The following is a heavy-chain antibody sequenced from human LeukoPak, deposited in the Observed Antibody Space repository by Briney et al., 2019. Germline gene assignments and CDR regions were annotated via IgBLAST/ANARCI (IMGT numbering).Heavy chain of an antibody. J-gene: IGHJ4*02. D-gene: IGHD6-19*01. V-gene: IGHV3-7*01. CDR2: IKQDGSEN. CDR1: GFTFSSYW. CDR3: AREGAVAGTLGY. Sequence: GGSLRHPCAASGFTFSSYWMSWVRQAPGKGLEWVANIKQDGSENYYVDSVKGRFTISRDNAKNSLYLQMNSLRAEDTAVYYCAREGAVAGTLGYWGQGTLVTVSS.